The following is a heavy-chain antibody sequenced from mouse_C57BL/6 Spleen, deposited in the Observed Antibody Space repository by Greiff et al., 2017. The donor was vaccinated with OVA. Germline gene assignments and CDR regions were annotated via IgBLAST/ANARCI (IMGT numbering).Heavy chain of an antibody. CDR2: ILPGSGST. CDR1: GYTFTGYW. Sequence: QVQLQQSGAELMKPGASVKLSCKATGYTFTGYWIAWVQQSPGHGLEWIGEILPGSGSTYYTEKFKGKATFTADTSTNTAYMQLSSLTTEDSTIYYCASGNDYYTMDYWGKGTSVTVSS. D-gene: IGHD2-1*01. V-gene: IGHV1-9*01. CDR3: ASGNDYYTMDY. J-gene: IGHJ4*01.